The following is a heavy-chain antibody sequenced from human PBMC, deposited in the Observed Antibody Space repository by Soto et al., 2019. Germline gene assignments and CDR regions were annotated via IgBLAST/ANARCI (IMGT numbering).Heavy chain of an antibody. Sequence: SETLSLTCAVYGGSFSGYYWSWIRQPPGKGLECIGEINHSGSTNYNPSLKSRVTISVDTSKNQFSLKLSSVTAADTAVYYCARGRGYSYGSLDYWGQGTRVTASS. J-gene: IGHJ4*02. CDR1: GGSFSGYY. CDR3: ARGRGYSYGSLDY. V-gene: IGHV4-34*01. D-gene: IGHD5-18*01. CDR2: INHSGST.